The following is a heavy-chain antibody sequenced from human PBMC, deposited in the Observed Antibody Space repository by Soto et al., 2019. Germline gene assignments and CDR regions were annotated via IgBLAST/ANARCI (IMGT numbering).Heavy chain of an antibody. Sequence: EVQLLESGGGLVQPGGSLRLSCAASGFTFSSYAMSWVRQAPGKGLEWVSAISGSGGSTYYADSVKGRFTISRDNSKNTLYLQMNSLRAEDTAVYYCAKERAWGSSGGGTLVLWGQGTLVTVSS. D-gene: IGHD6-13*01. J-gene: IGHJ4*02. CDR3: AKERAWGSSGGGTLVL. CDR2: ISGSGGST. CDR1: GFTFSSYA. V-gene: IGHV3-23*01.